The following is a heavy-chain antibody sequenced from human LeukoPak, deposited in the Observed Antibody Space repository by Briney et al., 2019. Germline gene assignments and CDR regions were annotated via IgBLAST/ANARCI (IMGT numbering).Heavy chain of an antibody. J-gene: IGHJ4*02. CDR2: INHSGST. D-gene: IGHD5-24*01. V-gene: IGHV4-34*01. Sequence: SETLSLTCAVYGGSFSGYYWSWIRQPPGKGLEWIGEINHSGSTNYNPSLKSRVTISVDTSKNQFSLKLSSVTAADTAVYYCAREGEMATSGWGQGTLVTVSS. CDR1: GGSFSGYY. CDR3: AREGEMATSG.